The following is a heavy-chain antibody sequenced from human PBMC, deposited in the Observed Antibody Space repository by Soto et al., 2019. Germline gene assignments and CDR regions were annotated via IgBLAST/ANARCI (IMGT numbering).Heavy chain of an antibody. J-gene: IGHJ3*01. CDR1: GYTFTSYA. Sequence: QVQLVQSGAEVKKPGASVKVSCKASGYTFTSYAMHWVRQAPGQRLEWMGWINAGNGNTKYSQKFQGRVIITRDTTARTAYMELSSLRSEDTAVYYCASLGYYGSGSYDNDAFDLWGQGTMVTVSS. D-gene: IGHD3-10*01. CDR3: ASLGYYGSGSYDNDAFDL. V-gene: IGHV1-3*01. CDR2: INAGNGNT.